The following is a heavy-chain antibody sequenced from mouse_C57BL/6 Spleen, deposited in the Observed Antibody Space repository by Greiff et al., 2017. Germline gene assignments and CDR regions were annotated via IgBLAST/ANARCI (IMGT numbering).Heavy chain of an antibody. V-gene: IGHV1-42*01. CDR3: ARYHYCRNPWYFDY. D-gene: IGHD1-1*01. Sequence: EVQLQQSGPELVKPGASVKISCKASGYSFTGYYMNWVKQSPEKSLEWIGDINPSTGGTTYNQKFKAKATLTVDKSSSTAYMHLKSLTSEDTAVYYCARYHYCRNPWYFDYWGTGTTVTVSS. J-gene: IGHJ1*03. CDR1: GYSFTGYY. CDR2: INPSTGGT.